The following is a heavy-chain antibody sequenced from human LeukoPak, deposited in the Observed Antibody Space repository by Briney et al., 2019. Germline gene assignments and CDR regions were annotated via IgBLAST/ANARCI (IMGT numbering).Heavy chain of an antibody. V-gene: IGHV1-46*01. Sequence: ASVKVSCKASGYTFTSYYMHWVRQAPGQGLEWMGMIYPRDGSTSYAQKFQGRVTVTRDTSTSTVHMELSGLRSEDTAVYYCARTAARRFDYWGQGTLVTVSS. D-gene: IGHD6-6*01. CDR1: GYTFTSYY. J-gene: IGHJ4*02. CDR3: ARTAARRFDY. CDR2: IYPRDGST.